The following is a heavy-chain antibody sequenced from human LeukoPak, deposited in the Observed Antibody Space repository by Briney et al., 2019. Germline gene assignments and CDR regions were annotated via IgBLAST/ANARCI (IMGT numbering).Heavy chain of an antibody. CDR3: AKDSITGTTGLDY. V-gene: IGHV3-9*01. D-gene: IGHD1-20*01. Sequence: PGGSLRLSCAASGFTFYDYAMHWVRQAPGKGLEWVSGISWNSGSIGYADSVKGRFTISRDNAKNSLYLQMNSLRAEDTALYYCAKDSITGTTGLDYWGQGTLVTVSS. CDR2: ISWNSGSI. CDR1: GFTFYDYA. J-gene: IGHJ4*02.